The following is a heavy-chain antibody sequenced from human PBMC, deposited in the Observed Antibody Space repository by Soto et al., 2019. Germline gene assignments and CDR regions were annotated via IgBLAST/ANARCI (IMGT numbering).Heavy chain of an antibody. D-gene: IGHD3-9*01. CDR3: ARAYDILTGCYRGGVDY. V-gene: IGHV1-69*02. CDR1: GGTFSSYT. Sequence: QVQLVQSGAEVKKPGSSVKVSCKASGGTFSSYTISWVRQAPGQGLEWMGRIIPILGIANYAQKFQGRVTITADKSTSTAYMELSSLRSEDTAVYYCARAYDILTGCYRGGVDYWGQGTVVTVSS. J-gene: IGHJ4*02. CDR2: IIPILGIA.